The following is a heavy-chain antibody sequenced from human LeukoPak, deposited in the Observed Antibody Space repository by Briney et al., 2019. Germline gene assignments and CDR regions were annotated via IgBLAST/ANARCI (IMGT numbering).Heavy chain of an antibody. CDR1: GFTFSTHS. V-gene: IGHV3-30-3*01. CDR3: ARRVEGRGSYHNYAMDV. J-gene: IGHJ6*02. Sequence: GGSLRLSCAASGFTFSTHSMHWVRQAPGKGLEWVAIISYDGGIKYYADSVKGQFTIARDNSKNTLYLQMNSLRIEDTAVYYCARRVEGRGSYHNYAMDVWGQGATVTVSS. CDR2: ISYDGGIK. D-gene: IGHD3-10*01.